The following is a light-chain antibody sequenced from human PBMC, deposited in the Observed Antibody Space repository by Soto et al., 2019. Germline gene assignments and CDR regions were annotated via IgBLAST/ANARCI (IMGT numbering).Light chain of an antibody. CDR2: GAS. CDR3: QQYESPSPFT. CDR1: QSVSSN. J-gene: IGKJ3*01. Sequence: EVVMTQSPATLSVSLGDRATLSCRASQSVSSNLAWYQQKPGQAPRLLIYGASTRASGIPARFSGSGSGTEFTLTISSRQSEDFGTYYCQQYESPSPFTFGPGTKVDIK. V-gene: IGKV3-15*01.